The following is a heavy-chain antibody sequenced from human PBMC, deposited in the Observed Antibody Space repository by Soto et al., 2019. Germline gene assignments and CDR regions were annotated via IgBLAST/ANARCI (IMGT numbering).Heavy chain of an antibody. J-gene: IGHJ3*02. CDR1: GGSISSYY. CDR2: IYYSGST. V-gene: IGHV4-59*01. Sequence: SETLPLTCTFSGGSISSYYLGLIRQPPGKGLEWIGYIYYSGSTNYNPSLKSRVTISVDTSKNQFSLKLSSVTAADTAVYYCARYSGSYQGAFDIWGQGTMVTVSS. CDR3: ARYSGSYQGAFDI. D-gene: IGHD1-26*01.